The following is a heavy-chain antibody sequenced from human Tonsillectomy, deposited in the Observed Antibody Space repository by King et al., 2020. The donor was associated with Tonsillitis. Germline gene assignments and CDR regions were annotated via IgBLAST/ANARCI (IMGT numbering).Heavy chain of an antibody. CDR1: GFSLTNNRMG. D-gene: IGHD5-18*01. V-gene: IGHV2-26*01. Sequence: QFTLKESGPVLVKPTETLTLTCTVSGFSLTNNRMGVSWIRQPPGKALEWLAHIFSNDEKYHNTSLKSRLSISKDTSKSQVVLTMTNMDPVDTATYYCARITGRSYGDALDIWGQGTMVTVSA. J-gene: IGHJ3*02. CDR3: ARITGRSYGDALDI. CDR2: IFSNDEK.